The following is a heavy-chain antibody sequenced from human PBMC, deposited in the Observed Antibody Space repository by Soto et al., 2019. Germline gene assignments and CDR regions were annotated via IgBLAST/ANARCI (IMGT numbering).Heavy chain of an antibody. CDR1: GFSFSSYA. J-gene: IGHJ4*02. CDR3: AKATRGPLSSRSSDANHFDS. Sequence: EAQLLESGGSLVQPGGSLRLSCAASGFSFSSYAMNWVRQAPGKGLEWVSLISGAGDRTYYADSVKGRFTISRDNSKNTLYLQMNSLRAEDTAVYHCAKATRGPLSSRSSDANHFDSWGQGTLVTVSS. V-gene: IGHV3-23*01. CDR2: ISGAGDRT. D-gene: IGHD6-13*01.